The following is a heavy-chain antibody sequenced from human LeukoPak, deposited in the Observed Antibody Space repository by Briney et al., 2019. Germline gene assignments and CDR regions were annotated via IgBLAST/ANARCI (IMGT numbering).Heavy chain of an antibody. V-gene: IGHV3-72*01. Sequence: GGSLRLSCAASGFTFSDHYMDWVRQAPGKGLEWVGRTRDKDYSYITEYAASVKGRFTISRDDSKNSLYLQMNSLKSEDTAVYYCASRAGGEYYYDSGGPLEYWGQGTLVTVSS. CDR2: TRDKDYSYIT. D-gene: IGHD3-22*01. J-gene: IGHJ4*02. CDR3: ASRAGGEYYYDSGGPLEY. CDR1: GFTFSDHY.